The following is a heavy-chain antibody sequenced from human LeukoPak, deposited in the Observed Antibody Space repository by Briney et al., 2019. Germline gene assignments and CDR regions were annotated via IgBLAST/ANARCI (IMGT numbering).Heavy chain of an antibody. D-gene: IGHD2-15*01. Sequence: GGSLRLSCAASGFPFSSYAMSWVRQAPGKGLEWVSLIYSGGSTYYADSVKGRFTISRDNSKNTLYLQMNSLRAEDTAVYYCARVLRYCSGGNCYSGGLGYMDVWGKGTTVTISS. CDR1: GFPFSSYA. CDR3: ARVLRYCSGGNCYSGGLGYMDV. CDR2: IYSGGST. J-gene: IGHJ6*03. V-gene: IGHV3-53*01.